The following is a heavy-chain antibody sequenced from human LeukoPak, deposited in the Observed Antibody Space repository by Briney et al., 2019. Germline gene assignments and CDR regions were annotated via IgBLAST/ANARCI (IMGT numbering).Heavy chain of an antibody. CDR1: GGSFSGYY. CDR2: INHSGST. D-gene: IGHD3-10*01. V-gene: IGHV4-34*01. Sequence: EASETLSLTCAVYGGSFSGYYWSWIRQPPGKGLEWIGEINHSGSTNYNPSLKSRVTISVDTSKNQFSLKLSSVTAADTAVYYCARSPSEGSPINYMDVWGKGTTVTISS. CDR3: ARSPSEGSPINYMDV. J-gene: IGHJ6*03.